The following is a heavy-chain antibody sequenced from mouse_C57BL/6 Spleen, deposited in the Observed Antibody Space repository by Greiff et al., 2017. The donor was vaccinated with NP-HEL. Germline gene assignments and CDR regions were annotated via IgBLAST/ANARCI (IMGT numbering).Heavy chain of an antibody. J-gene: IGHJ2*01. CDR2: IYPGSGHN. CDR1: GYRFTSYY. V-gene: IGHV1-66*01. Sequence: QVQLQQSGPALVKPGASVQLSCKASGYRFTSYYIHWVKQRPGQGLEWIGWIYPGSGHNKYNEKFKGKATLTADTSSRTAYMQLSSLTSEDSAFHYCARETRGYGGQGTTLTVSS. CDR3: ARETRGY.